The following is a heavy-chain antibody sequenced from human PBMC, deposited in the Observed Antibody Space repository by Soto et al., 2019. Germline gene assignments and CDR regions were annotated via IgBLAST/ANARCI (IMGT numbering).Heavy chain of an antibody. D-gene: IGHD3-16*01. V-gene: IGHV4-4*02. CDR1: GGSISSGNW. CDR3: ARGLGAARWFDS. J-gene: IGHJ5*01. Sequence: PSETLSLTCAVSGGSISSGNWWSWVRQPPGKGLEWIGEVYHSGSTTYRPSLKSRVTISVDKSKNQFFLNLTSATAADTAVYYCARGLGAARWFDSWGQGTLVTVSS. CDR2: VYHSGST.